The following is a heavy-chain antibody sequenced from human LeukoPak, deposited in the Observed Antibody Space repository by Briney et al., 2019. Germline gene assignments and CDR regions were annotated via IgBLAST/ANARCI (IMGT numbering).Heavy chain of an antibody. Sequence: GGSLRLSCVASGFTFTNYWMTWVRQAPGKRSEWVANIKQDGNEKIYVDSVKGRFTISRDNSKKSVYLQMNSLRAEDTAVYYCATLAGAVTYWGQGTLVTVSS. V-gene: IGHV3-7*03. CDR1: GFTFTNYW. J-gene: IGHJ4*02. CDR3: ATLAGAVTY. CDR2: IKQDGNEK. D-gene: IGHD1-26*01.